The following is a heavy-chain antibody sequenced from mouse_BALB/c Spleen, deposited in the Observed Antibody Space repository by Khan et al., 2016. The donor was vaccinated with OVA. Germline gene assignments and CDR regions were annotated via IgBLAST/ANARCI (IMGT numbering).Heavy chain of an antibody. D-gene: IGHD1-1*01. CDR3: ARGNYYGYAMDY. CDR2: ISYSGST. CDR1: GYSITSNYA. Sequence: EVELVESGPGLVKPSQSLSLTCTVTGYSITSNYAWNWIRQFPGNKLEWMGYISYSGSTNYNPSLKSRISITRDTSKNQFFLQLNSVTTEDTATYYCARGNYYGYAMDYWGQGTSIPVSS. J-gene: IGHJ4*01. V-gene: IGHV3-2*02.